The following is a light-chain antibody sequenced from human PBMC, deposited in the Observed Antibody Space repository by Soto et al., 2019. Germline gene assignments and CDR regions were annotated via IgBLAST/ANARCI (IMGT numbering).Light chain of an antibody. J-gene: IGKJ4*01. CDR2: DAS. CDR1: QSINRH. Sequence: EIVLTQSPATLSLSPGERATLSCRASQSINRHLAWYRQKPGQAPRLLICDASNRATGIPTRFSGSGSGTDFTLTSSSLAPEDFGVYYCQQRSNWPPVTFGGGTKVEIK. CDR3: QQRSNWPPVT. V-gene: IGKV3-11*01.